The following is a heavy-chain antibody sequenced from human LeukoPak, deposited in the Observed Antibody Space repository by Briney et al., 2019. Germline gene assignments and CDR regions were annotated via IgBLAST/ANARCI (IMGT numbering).Heavy chain of an antibody. D-gene: IGHD3-22*01. CDR1: GFTFSSYA. CDR2: ISGSGGST. V-gene: IGHV3-23*01. J-gene: IGHJ4*02. Sequence: GGSLRLSCAASGFTFSSYAMSWVRQAPGKGLEWVSAISGSGGSTYYADSVKGRFTISRDNSKNTLYLQMNGLRAEDTAVYYCAKTSDGYYDSSGYDFGYWGQGTLVTVSS. CDR3: AKTSDGYYDSSGYDFGY.